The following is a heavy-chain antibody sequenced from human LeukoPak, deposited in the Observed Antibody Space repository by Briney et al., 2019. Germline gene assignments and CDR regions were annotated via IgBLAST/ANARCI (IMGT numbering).Heavy chain of an antibody. J-gene: IGHJ5*02. CDR2: INHSGST. Sequence: SETLSLTCAVYGGSFSGYYWSWIRQPPGKGLEWIGEINHSGSTNYNPSLKSRVTISVDTSKNQFSLKLSSVTAADTAVYYCARDSSSWYGGWFGPWGQGTLVTVSS. V-gene: IGHV4-34*01. CDR1: GGSFSGYY. D-gene: IGHD6-13*01. CDR3: ARDSSSWYGGWFGP.